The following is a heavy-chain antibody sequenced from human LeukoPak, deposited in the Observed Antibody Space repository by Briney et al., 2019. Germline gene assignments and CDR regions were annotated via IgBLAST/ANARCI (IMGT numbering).Heavy chain of an antibody. V-gene: IGHV3-15*04. CDR2: IESKINGGAT. CDR1: GFTFSNAW. CDR3: IRAFDP. J-gene: IGHJ5*02. Sequence: SGGSLRLSCAASGFTFSNAWMSWVRQAPGKGLEWVGRIESKINGGATHYAATAKGRFTISRDDSENRLYLQMNSLKTEDTAVYYCIRAFDPWGQGTLVPVSS.